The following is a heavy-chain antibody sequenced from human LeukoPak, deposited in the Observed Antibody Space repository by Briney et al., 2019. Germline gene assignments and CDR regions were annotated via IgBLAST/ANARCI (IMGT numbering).Heavy chain of an antibody. D-gene: IGHD3-22*01. CDR3: AKDPPYYYDSSGYGGGAFDI. V-gene: IGHV3-23*01. J-gene: IGHJ3*02. Sequence: GGSLRLSCAASGFTFSSYAMSWVRQAPGKGLEWVSAISGSTGNTYYADSVKGRFTISRDNSENTVYLQMNSLRAEDTAVYYCAKDPPYYYDSSGYGGGAFDIWGQGTMVTVSS. CDR1: GFTFSSYA. CDR2: ISGSTGNT.